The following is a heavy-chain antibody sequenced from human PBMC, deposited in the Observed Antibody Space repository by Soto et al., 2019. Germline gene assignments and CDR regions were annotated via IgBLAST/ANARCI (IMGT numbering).Heavy chain of an antibody. CDR1: GFTFDDYA. V-gene: IGHV3-9*01. CDR3: AKDYTEYSNRPYYFDY. J-gene: IGHJ4*02. CDR2: ISWNSGSI. D-gene: IGHD6-13*01. Sequence: PGGSLRLSCAASGFTFDDYAMHWVRQAPGKGLEWVSGISWNSGSIGYADSVKGRFTISRDNAKNSLYLQMNSLRAEDTALYYCAKDYTEYSNRPYYFDYWGQGTLVPVSS.